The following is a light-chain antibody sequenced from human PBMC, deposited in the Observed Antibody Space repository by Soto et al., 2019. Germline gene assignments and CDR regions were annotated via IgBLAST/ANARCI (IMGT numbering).Light chain of an antibody. CDR3: QQYNGYRALT. J-gene: IGKJ4*01. V-gene: IGKV1-5*03. CDR2: KAS. CDR1: QSISSW. Sequence: DIQMTQSPSTLSASVGDRVTITCRASQSISSWLAWYQQKPGKATKLLIYKASSLESGVPSRFSGSGSWTEFTLSISGLQPDDFATYYCQQYNGYRALTFGGGTKVDIK.